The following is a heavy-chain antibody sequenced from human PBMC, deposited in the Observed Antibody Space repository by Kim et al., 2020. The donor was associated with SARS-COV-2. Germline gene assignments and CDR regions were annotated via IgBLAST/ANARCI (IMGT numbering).Heavy chain of an antibody. J-gene: IGHJ4*02. Sequence: SETLSLTCTVSGGSISSSSYYWGWIRQPPGKGLEWIGRIYYSGTTYYNPSLKSRVTISVDTSKNQFSLKLSSVTAADTALYYCARHGRYFDWLSQVDYWGQGTLVTVSS. V-gene: IGHV4-39*01. D-gene: IGHD3-9*01. CDR3: ARHGRYFDWLSQVDY. CDR1: GGSISSSSYY. CDR2: IYYSGTT.